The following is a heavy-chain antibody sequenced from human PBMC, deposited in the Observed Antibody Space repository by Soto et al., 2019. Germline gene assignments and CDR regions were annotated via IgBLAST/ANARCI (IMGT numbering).Heavy chain of an antibody. CDR3: ARLITMMAPYFDY. Sequence: SETLSLTCTVSGGSISSGGYYWSWIRQHPGKSLEWIGYIYYSGSTYYNPSLKSRVTISVDTSKNQFSLKLSSVTAADTAVYYCARLITMMAPYFDYRGQGTLVTVSS. V-gene: IGHV4-31*03. J-gene: IGHJ4*02. CDR2: IYYSGST. CDR1: GGSISSGGYY. D-gene: IGHD3-22*01.